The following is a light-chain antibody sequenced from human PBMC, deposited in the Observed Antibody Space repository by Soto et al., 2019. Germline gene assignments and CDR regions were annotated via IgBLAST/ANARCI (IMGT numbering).Light chain of an antibody. CDR3: CSFAGSRTVV. CDR1: SSDVGGYNL. J-gene: IGLJ2*01. Sequence: QSVLTQPASVSGSPGQSITISCAGTSSDVGGYNLVSWYQQYPGKAPKLMIYEGSKRPSGVSNRFSGSKSGNTASLTISGLQAEDEADYHCCSFAGSRTVVFGGGTQLTVL. CDR2: EGS. V-gene: IGLV2-23*01.